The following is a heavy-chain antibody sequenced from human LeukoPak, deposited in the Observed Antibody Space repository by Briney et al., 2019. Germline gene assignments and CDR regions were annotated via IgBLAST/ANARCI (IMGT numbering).Heavy chain of an antibody. D-gene: IGHD4-17*01. V-gene: IGHV1-69*13. Sequence: ASVKVSCKASGGTFSSYAISWVRQAPGQGLEWMGGIIPIFGTANYAQKFQGRVTITADESASTAYMELSSLRSEDTAVYYCARSPTTVTTYWFDPWGQGTLVTVSS. CDR3: ARSPTTVTTYWFDP. CDR2: IIPIFGTA. CDR1: GGTFSSYA. J-gene: IGHJ5*02.